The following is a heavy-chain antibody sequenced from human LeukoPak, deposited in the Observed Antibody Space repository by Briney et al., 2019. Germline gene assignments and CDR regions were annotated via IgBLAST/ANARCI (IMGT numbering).Heavy chain of an antibody. CDR2: IWYDGKNK. CDR1: GFNFTGYG. V-gene: IGHV3-33*01. J-gene: IGHJ4*02. D-gene: IGHD4-23*01. Sequence: GGSLRLSCAASGFNFTGYGIHWVRQVPGKGLDWVAVIWYDGKNKHYADSVKGRFTISRDTSKNTVYLQMNSLRAEDTAVHYCARVSESGNSDYWGQGTLVTVSS. CDR3: ARVSESGNSDY.